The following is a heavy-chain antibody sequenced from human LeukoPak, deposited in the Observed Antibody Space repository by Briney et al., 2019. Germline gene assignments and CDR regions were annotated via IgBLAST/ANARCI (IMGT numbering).Heavy chain of an antibody. D-gene: IGHD2-2*01. V-gene: IGHV1-24*01. J-gene: IGHJ5*02. CDR1: GYTLTELS. CDR2: FDPEDGET. CDR3: ARGVGGYCSSTSCYWDWFDP. Sequence: ASVKVSCKVSGYTLTELSMHWVRQAPGKGLEWMGGFDPEDGETIYAQKFQGRVTMTRDTSISTAYMELSRLRSDDTAVHYCARGVGGYCSSTSCYWDWFDPWGQGTLVTVSS.